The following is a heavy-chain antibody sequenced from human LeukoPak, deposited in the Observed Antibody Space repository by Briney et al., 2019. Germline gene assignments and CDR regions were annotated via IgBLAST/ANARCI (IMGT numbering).Heavy chain of an antibody. J-gene: IGHJ4*02. Sequence: QLGGSLRLSCADSGLTVSSNYMRWVRQAPGKGLEWVSVIYSGGSTYYADSVKGRFTISRDNSKNTLYLQMNSLRAEDTAVYYCARGWEWEPLDYWGQGTLVTVSS. CDR2: IYSGGST. CDR3: ARGWEWEPLDY. D-gene: IGHD1-26*01. CDR1: GLTVSSNY. V-gene: IGHV3-53*01.